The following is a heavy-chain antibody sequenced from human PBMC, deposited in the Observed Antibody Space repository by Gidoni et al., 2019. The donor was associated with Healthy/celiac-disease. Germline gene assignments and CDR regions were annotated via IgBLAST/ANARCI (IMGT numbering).Heavy chain of an antibody. CDR1: GFPFSSYS. CDR3: ASSSIAAQYYYYGMDV. CDR2: ISSSSSTI. D-gene: IGHD6-6*01. J-gene: IGHJ6*02. V-gene: IGHV3-48*02. Sequence: EVQLVESGGGLVQPGGSLRLSCAASGFPFSSYSMNWVRQAPGKGLEWVSYISSSSSTIYYADSVKGRFTISRDNAKNSLYLQMNSLRDEDTAVYYCASSSIAAQYYYYGMDVWGQGTTVTVSS.